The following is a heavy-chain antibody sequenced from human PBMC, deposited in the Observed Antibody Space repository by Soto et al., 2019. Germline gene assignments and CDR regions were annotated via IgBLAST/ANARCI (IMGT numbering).Heavy chain of an antibody. V-gene: IGHV3-23*01. D-gene: IGHD3-10*01. Sequence: GGSLRLSCAASGFTFSSYAMSWVRQAPGKGLEWVSAISGSGGSTYYADSVKGRFTISRGNSKNTLYLQMNSLRAEDTAVYYCAKVARRGGELETAFDIWGQGTMVTVSS. CDR3: AKVARRGGELETAFDI. CDR1: GFTFSSYA. J-gene: IGHJ3*02. CDR2: ISGSGGST.